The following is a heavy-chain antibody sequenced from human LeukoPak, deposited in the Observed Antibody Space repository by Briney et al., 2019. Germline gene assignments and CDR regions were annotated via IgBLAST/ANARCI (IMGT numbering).Heavy chain of an antibody. D-gene: IGHD5-24*01. V-gene: IGHV4-39*01. CDR1: GGSINSSSYY. CDR2: IYYSGST. CDR3: ARQDDYNFDY. J-gene: IGHJ4*02. Sequence: PSETLSLTCTVSGGSINSSSYYWDWIRQPPGKGLEWIGSIYYSGSTYYNPSLKSRVTISVDTSKKQLSLKLSSVTAADTAVYYCARQDDYNFDYWGQGTLVTVSS.